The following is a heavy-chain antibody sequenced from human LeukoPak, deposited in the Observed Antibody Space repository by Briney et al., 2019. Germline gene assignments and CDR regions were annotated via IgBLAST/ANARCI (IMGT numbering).Heavy chain of an antibody. CDR3: ARLVAAGGSGSFDP. D-gene: IGHD6-13*01. CDR1: GYTFTTYA. V-gene: IGHV7-4-1*01. J-gene: IGHJ5*02. CDR2: INTYTGNP. Sequence: ASVKVSCKSSGYTFTTYAVNWVRQAPGQGLEWMGWINTYTGNPTYAQDFTGRFVFSLDTSVSTAYLQIYSLKAEDTAVYYCARLVAAGGSGSFDPWGQGILVTVSS.